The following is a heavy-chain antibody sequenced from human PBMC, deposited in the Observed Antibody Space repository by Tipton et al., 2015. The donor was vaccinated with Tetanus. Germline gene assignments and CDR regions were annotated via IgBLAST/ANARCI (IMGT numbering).Heavy chain of an antibody. CDR3: ARQDTLNYYYVGYFHD. CDR1: GGSVNSDDYY. D-gene: IGHD3-22*01. Sequence: TLSLTCTVSGGSVNSDDYYWTWIRQHPGKGLDWIGYIFHTGGADYNPSLKSRATISIDTSKNQFSLQLRSVTAADTAVYYCARQDTLNYYYVGYFHDWGQGTLVTVSS. V-gene: IGHV4-30-4*08. CDR2: IFHTGGA. J-gene: IGHJ1*01.